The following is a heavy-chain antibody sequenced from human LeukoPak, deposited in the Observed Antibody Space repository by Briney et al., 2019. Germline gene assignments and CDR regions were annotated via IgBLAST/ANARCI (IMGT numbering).Heavy chain of an antibody. V-gene: IGHV3-7*03. D-gene: IGHD6-19*01. CDR2: IKQDGSGK. Sequence: GGSLRLSCAASGFTFSSYWMSWVRQAPGKGLEWVANIKQDGSGKYYVDSVKGRFTISRDNAKNSLYLQMNSLRAEDTALYYCAKGHHPRSGWYYQGYWGQGTLVTVSS. CDR1: GFTFSSYW. J-gene: IGHJ4*02. CDR3: AKGHHPRSGWYYQGY.